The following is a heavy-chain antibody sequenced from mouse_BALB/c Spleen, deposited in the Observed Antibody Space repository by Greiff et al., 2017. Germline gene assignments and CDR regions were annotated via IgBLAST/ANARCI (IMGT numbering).Heavy chain of an antibody. V-gene: IGHV7-3*02. Sequence: EVKLVESGGGLVQPGGSLRLSCATSGFTFTDYYMSWVRQPPGKALEWLGFIRNKANGYTTEYSASVQGRFTISRDNSQSILYRQMNTLRAEDSATYCCARDSYDWDAMDYWGQGTSVTVSS. D-gene: IGHD2-4*01. CDR3: ARDSYDWDAMDY. CDR2: IRNKANGYTT. J-gene: IGHJ4*01. CDR1: GFTFTDYY.